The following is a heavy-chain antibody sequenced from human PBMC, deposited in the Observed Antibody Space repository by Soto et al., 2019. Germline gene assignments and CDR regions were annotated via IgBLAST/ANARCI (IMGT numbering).Heavy chain of an antibody. D-gene: IGHD6-19*01. Sequence: GGSLRLSCAASGFTFSSYAMSWVRQAPGKGLEWVSAISGSGGSTYYADSVKGRFTISRDNSKNTLYLQMNSLRAEDTAVYYCAKAPRLAVAAYYFDYWGQGTLVTVSS. CDR3: AKAPRLAVAAYYFDY. V-gene: IGHV3-23*01. J-gene: IGHJ4*02. CDR1: GFTFSSYA. CDR2: ISGSGGST.